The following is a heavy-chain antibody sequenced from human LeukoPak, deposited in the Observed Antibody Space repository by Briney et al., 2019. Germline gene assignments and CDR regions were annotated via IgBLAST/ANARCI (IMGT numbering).Heavy chain of an antibody. D-gene: IGHD2-2*01. J-gene: IGHJ5*02. Sequence: PSETLSLTCAVYGWSFNVYYWNWVRQPPGKGLEWIGEINARGDTNYNPSLKSRVTISVDSSKNQFSLTLTSMIAADTAIYYCARGQVPAARGYNWFDPWGQGTLVTVSS. CDR3: ARGQVPAARGYNWFDP. CDR2: INARGDT. V-gene: IGHV4-34*01. CDR1: GWSFNVYY.